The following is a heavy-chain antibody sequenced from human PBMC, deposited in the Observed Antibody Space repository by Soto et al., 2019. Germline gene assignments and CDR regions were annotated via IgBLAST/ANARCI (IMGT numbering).Heavy chain of an antibody. Sequence: SETLSLTCTVSGGSISSYYWIWIRQPPGKGLEWIGYIYYSGSTNYNPSLKSRVTISVDTSKNQFSLKLSSVTAADTAVYYCARESAAGCYYYGMDVWVQGTTVTVSS. V-gene: IGHV4-59*01. CDR1: GGSISSYY. CDR3: ARESAAGCYYYGMDV. CDR2: IYYSGST. D-gene: IGHD6-13*01. J-gene: IGHJ6*02.